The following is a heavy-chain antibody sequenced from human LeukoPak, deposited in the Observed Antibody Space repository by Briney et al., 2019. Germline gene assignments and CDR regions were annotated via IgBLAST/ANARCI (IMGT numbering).Heavy chain of an antibody. D-gene: IGHD6-19*01. CDR3: AGQAYSSGWLDN. CDR1: GGPFSDYY. V-gene: IGHV4-59*01. CDR2: IYHNGNS. J-gene: IGHJ4*02. Sequence: SETLSLTCTVSGGPFSDYYWSFIRQPPGKGLEWIGYIYHNGNSDFNPSLKSRVTISVDTSKNQFSLRMSSVTAADTAVYFCAGQAYSSGWLDNWGPGTLVTVSS.